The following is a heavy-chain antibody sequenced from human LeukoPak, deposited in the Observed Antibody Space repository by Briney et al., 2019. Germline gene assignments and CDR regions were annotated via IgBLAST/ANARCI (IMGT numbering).Heavy chain of an antibody. CDR2: VNGRGATT. D-gene: IGHD7-27*01. J-gene: IGHJ6*03. V-gene: IGHV3-23*01. CDR3: AKAPATGEGYYFYYMDV. CDR1: GFTFSDYA. Sequence: GGSLRLSCAASGFTFSDYAVSWVRQAPGKGPEWVASVNGRGATTYYADSVRGRFTISRDNSKNTLYLQMISLGADDTAVYFCAKAPATGEGYYFYYMDVWGKGTTVTVSS.